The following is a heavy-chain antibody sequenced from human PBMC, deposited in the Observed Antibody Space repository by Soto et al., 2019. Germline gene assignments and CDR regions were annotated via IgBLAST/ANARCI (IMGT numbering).Heavy chain of an antibody. Sequence: LYLTCAFSGGSISSSNWWSWVRQPPGKGLEWIGEIYHSGSTNYNPSLKSRVTISVDKSKNQFSLKLSSVTAADTAVYYCARRRPVSSTFRFGMDVWGQGTTVTVSS. CDR1: GGSISSSNW. J-gene: IGHJ6*02. CDR3: ARRRPVSSTFRFGMDV. CDR2: IYHSGST. D-gene: IGHD2-2*01. V-gene: IGHV4-4*02.